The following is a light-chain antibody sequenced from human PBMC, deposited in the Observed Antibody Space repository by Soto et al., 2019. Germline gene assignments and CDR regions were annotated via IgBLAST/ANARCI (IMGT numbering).Light chain of an antibody. CDR1: QSVSSSY. CDR2: GAS. J-gene: IGKJ3*01. CDR3: QQEYTRFT. V-gene: IGKV3D-7*01. Sequence: PGERVTLSCRASQSVSSSYLTWYQQKPGQAPRLLIYGASTRATSIPARFSGSGSGTDFTLTISSLQPEDFAVYSCQQEYTRFTFGPGTKVDIK.